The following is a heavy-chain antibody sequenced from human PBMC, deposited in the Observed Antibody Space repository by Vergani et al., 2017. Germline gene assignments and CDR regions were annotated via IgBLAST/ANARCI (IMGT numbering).Heavy chain of an antibody. D-gene: IGHD1-1*01. CDR3: ARHTTYTDS. CDR2: IYPADSDT. Sequence: EVELVQSGPEMRKPGESLKISCKGSEYSFGNYWNGWVRQMPGKGLEWMGIIYPADSDTRYSPSFQGQVTNSADKSISTAFLQWDSLKASDTALYYCARHTTYTDSWGQGTLVTVSS. V-gene: IGHV5-51*01. J-gene: IGHJ4*02. CDR1: EYSFGNYW.